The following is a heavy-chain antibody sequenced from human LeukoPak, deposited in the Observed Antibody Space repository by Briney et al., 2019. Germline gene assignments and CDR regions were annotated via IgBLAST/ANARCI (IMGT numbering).Heavy chain of an antibody. CDR2: ILGNGGTT. CDR1: GFTFDDYA. J-gene: IGHJ2*01. CDR3: AKGTRDYGGLPRWYFDL. D-gene: IGHD4-23*01. V-gene: IGHV3-43*02. Sequence: PGGSLRLSCAASGFTFDDYAMHWVRQAPGKGLEWVSHILGNGGTTYYGDSVKGRFTISRDNSKNSLFLQMFSLRTEDTALYYCAKGTRDYGGLPRWYFDLWGRGTLVTVSS.